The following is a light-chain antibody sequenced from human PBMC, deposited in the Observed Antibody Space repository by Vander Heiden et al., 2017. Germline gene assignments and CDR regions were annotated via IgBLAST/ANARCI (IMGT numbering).Light chain of an antibody. V-gene: IGKV3-15*01. CDR2: SAS. J-gene: IGKJ4*01. CDR1: QSLSSN. Sequence: EIVMTPSPVTLSVSPGERATLSCRASQSLSSNLAWHQQKPGQAPRLLIYSASTRATGIPARFSGSGSGTEFTLTISSLQSEDFAVYYCQQYNSWPFTFGGGTKVEIK. CDR3: QQYNSWPFT.